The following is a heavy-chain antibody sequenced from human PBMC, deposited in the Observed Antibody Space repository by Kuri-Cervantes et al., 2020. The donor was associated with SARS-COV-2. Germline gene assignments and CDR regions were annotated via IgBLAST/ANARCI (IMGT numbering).Heavy chain of an antibody. Sequence: GESLKISCAASGFTFSSYSMNRVRQAPGKGLEWVSYISSSSSTIYYADSVKGRFTISRDNAKNSLYLQMNSLRDEDTAVYYCARDTGGTMIYYYYYYGMDVWGQGTTVTVSS. J-gene: IGHJ6*02. CDR1: GFTFSSYS. CDR2: ISSSSSTI. CDR3: ARDTGGTMIYYYYYYGMDV. V-gene: IGHV3-48*02. D-gene: IGHD2-8*02.